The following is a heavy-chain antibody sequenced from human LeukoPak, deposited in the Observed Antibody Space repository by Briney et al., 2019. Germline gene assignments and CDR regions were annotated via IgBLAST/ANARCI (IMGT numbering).Heavy chain of an antibody. CDR1: GFTFEDYG. D-gene: IGHD6-13*01. CDR2: INWNGSST. CDR3: ARDKIGSSWTTDFDY. V-gene: IGHV3-20*04. Sequence: GGSLRLSCAASGFTFEDYGMSWVRQAPGKGLEWVSGINWNGSSTGYADSVNGRFTISKDNAKTTLYLQMNSLRAEDTALYYCARDKIGSSWTTDFDYWGQGTLVTVSS. J-gene: IGHJ4*02.